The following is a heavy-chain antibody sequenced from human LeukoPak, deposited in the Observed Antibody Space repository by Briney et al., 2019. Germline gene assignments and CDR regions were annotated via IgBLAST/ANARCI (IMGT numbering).Heavy chain of an antibody. Sequence: SETLSLTCTVSGYSISSGYYWGWIRQPPGKGPEWIGSIYHSGSTYYNPSLKSRVTISVDTSKNQFSLKLSSVTAADTAVYYCARGGENFWSGYMDVWGKGTTVTVSS. CDR2: IYHSGST. CDR3: ARGGENFWSGYMDV. D-gene: IGHD3-3*01. J-gene: IGHJ6*03. CDR1: GYSISSGYY. V-gene: IGHV4-38-2*02.